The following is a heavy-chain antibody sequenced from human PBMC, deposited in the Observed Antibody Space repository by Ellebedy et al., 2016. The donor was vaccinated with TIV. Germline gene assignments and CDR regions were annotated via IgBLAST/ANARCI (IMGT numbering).Heavy chain of an antibody. D-gene: IGHD6-13*01. CDR1: GGSISSYY. J-gene: IGHJ6*02. V-gene: IGHV4-59*01. CDR3: ARDGQIAAAGTVLTYYYYGMDV. CDR2: IYYSGST. Sequence: SETLSLTXTVSGGSISSYYWSWIRQPPGKGLEWIGYIYYSGSTNYNPSLKSRVTISVDTSKDQFSLKLSSVTAADTAVYYCARDGQIAAAGTVLTYYYYGMDVWGQGTTVTVSS.